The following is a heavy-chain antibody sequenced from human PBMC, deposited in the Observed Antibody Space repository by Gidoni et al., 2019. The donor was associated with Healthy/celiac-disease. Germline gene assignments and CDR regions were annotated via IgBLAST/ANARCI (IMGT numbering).Heavy chain of an antibody. V-gene: IGHV3-11*01. CDR1: GFTFSDYY. CDR3: ASRQQLDSVLDY. CDR2: ISSSGSTI. Sequence: QVQLVESGGGLVKPGGSLRLPCSASGFTFSDYYTSWIRQDSGKGVEWISYISSSGSTIYYADSVKGRFTISRDNAKNSLYLQMNSLRAEDTAVYYCASRQQLDSVLDYWGQGTLVTVSS. J-gene: IGHJ4*02. D-gene: IGHD6-13*01.